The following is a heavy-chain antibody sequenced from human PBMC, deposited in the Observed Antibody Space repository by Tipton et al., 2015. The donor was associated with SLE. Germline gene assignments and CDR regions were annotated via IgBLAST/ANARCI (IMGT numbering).Heavy chain of an antibody. CDR1: GYIFTRQW. CDR3: ERYYDNRGFDF. V-gene: IGHV5-51*03. D-gene: IGHD3-22*01. CDR2: VYPGATDT. J-gene: IGHJ4*02. Sequence: VQLVQSGAEVKKPGESLKISCKASGYIFTRQWIGWVRQMPGKGLEWVGIVYPGATDTRYSPSFQGRVSISADKSNSTAFLHWSSLKASDAAMYYCERYYDNRGFDFWGQGTRVTVSS.